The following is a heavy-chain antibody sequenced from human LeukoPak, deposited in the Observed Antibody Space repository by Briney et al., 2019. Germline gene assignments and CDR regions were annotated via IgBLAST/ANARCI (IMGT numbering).Heavy chain of an antibody. D-gene: IGHD6-19*01. V-gene: IGHV3-73*01. Sequence: GGSLKLSCAASGFTFSGSAMHWVRQASGKGLEWVGRIRSKANSYATAYAASVKGRFTISRDDSKNTAYLQMNSLKTEDTAVYYCTQWLDAFDIWGQGTMVTVSS. CDR3: TQWLDAFDI. CDR2: IRSKANSYAT. J-gene: IGHJ3*02. CDR1: GFTFSGSA.